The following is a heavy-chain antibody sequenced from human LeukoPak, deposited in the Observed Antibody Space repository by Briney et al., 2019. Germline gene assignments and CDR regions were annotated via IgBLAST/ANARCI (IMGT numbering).Heavy chain of an antibody. Sequence: PGGSLRLSCAASGFTFSSYAMSWVRQAPGKGLEWVSAISGSGGSTYYAGSVKGRFTISRDNSKNTLYLQMNSLRAEGTAVYYCAKGTLFGVVTSFDFWGQGTLVTVSS. CDR1: GFTFSSYA. CDR2: ISGSGGST. J-gene: IGHJ4*02. V-gene: IGHV3-23*01. CDR3: AKGTLFGVVTSFDF. D-gene: IGHD3-3*01.